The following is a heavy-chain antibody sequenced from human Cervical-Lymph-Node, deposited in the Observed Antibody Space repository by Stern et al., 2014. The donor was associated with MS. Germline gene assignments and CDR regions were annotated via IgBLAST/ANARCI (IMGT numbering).Heavy chain of an antibody. CDR2: VNPTDGRP. J-gene: IGHJ1*01. Sequence: QVQLVQSGAEVKKPGASVKVSCKASGETFASYPIHWLRQAPGKGPVWMGIVNPTDGRPTYAQTFQGRVTMTRDTSTRTVYMELSSLRAEDTAMYFCANPLPYANWGQGTRVTVSS. V-gene: IGHV1-46*03. CDR3: ANPLPYAN. D-gene: IGHD4-17*01. CDR1: GETFASYP.